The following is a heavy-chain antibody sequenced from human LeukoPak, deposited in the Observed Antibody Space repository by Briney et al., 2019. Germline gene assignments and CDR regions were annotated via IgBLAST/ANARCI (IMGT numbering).Heavy chain of an antibody. CDR1: GFTFSSYG. CDR2: ISNDGGDK. J-gene: IGHJ4*02. V-gene: IGHV3-30*18. Sequence: PGGSLRLSCAASGFTFSSYGMHWVRQAPGKGLEWVAVISNDGGDKHYADSVKGRFTISRDNSKKMVCLQMSSLRVEDTAVYYCAKDEALGAADYFFDYWGQGNLVTVSS. D-gene: IGHD6-13*01. CDR3: AKDEALGAADYFFDY.